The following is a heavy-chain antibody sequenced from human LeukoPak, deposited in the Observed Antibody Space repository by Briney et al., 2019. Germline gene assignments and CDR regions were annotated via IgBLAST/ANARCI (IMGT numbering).Heavy chain of an antibody. V-gene: IGHV4-34*01. CDR2: INHSGST. D-gene: IGHD5-12*01. CDR3: ARGPGYSGYDFGH. J-gene: IGHJ4*02. CDR1: GGSFSGYY. Sequence: SETLSLTCAVYGGSFSGYYWSWIRQPPGKGLEWIGEINHSGSTNYNPSLKSRVTISVDTSKNQFSLKLSSVTAADTAVYYCARGPGYSGYDFGHWGQGTLVTVSS.